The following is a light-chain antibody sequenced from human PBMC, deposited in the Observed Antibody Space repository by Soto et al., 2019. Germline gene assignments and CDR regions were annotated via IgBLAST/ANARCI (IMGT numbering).Light chain of an antibody. Sequence: TQSPATLSVSPGEGVTLSCRSIQSVSTYLAWYQQKPGQAPRLLIYGASIRAIGVPDRFSGSGSGTDFTFTISSLQSEDSAIYYCQQYFRWTPWTFGQGTKVDIK. CDR2: GAS. CDR1: QSVSTY. V-gene: IGKV3-15*01. J-gene: IGKJ1*01. CDR3: QQYFRWTPWT.